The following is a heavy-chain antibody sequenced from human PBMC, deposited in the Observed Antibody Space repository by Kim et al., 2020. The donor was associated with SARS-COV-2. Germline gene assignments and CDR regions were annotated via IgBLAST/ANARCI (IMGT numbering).Heavy chain of an antibody. CDR3: AKGEPVTTFYYYYGMDV. Sequence: GGSLRLSCAASGFTFSSYAMSWVRQAPGKGLEWVSAISGSGGSTYYEDSVKGRFTISRDNSKNTLYLQMNSLRAEDTAVYYCAKGEPVTTFYYYYGMDVWGQGTTLTVSS. CDR2: ISGSGGST. D-gene: IGHD4-17*01. J-gene: IGHJ6*02. CDR1: GFTFSSYA. V-gene: IGHV3-23*01.